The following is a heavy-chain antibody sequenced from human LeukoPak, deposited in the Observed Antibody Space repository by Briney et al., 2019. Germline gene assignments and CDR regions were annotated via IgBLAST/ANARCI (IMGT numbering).Heavy chain of an antibody. J-gene: IGHJ4*02. Sequence: GRSLRLSCAASGFTFSSYGMHWVRQAPGKGLEWVAVISYDGSNKYYADSAKGRFTISRDNSKNTLYLQMNSLRAEDTAVYYCAKPTRDGYNYLSPLDYWGQGTLVTVSS. V-gene: IGHV3-30*18. CDR3: AKPTRDGYNYLSPLDY. CDR1: GFTFSSYG. CDR2: ISYDGSNK. D-gene: IGHD5-24*01.